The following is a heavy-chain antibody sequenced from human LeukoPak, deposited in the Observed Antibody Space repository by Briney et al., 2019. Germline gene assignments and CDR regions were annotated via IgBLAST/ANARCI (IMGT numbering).Heavy chain of an antibody. V-gene: IGHV4-39*07. Sequence: SETLSLTCTVSGGSISSSSYYWGWIRQPPGKGLEWIGSIYYSGSTYYNPSLKSRVTISVDTSKNQFSLKLSSVTAADTAVYYCARDSSGPAFDIWGQGTMVTVSS. CDR2: IYYSGST. D-gene: IGHD6-19*01. J-gene: IGHJ3*02. CDR1: GGSISSSSYY. CDR3: ARDSSGPAFDI.